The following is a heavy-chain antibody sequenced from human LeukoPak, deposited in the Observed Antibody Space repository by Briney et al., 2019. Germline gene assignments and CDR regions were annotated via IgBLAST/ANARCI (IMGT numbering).Heavy chain of an antibody. CDR2: IRHSGST. J-gene: IGHJ6*02. CDR3: ARRGSWSYYYAMDV. D-gene: IGHD6-13*01. CDR1: GGSFNDYY. Sequence: SETLSLTCDVSGGSFNDYYWSWIRQPPGKGLEWIGEIRHSGSTNYNPSLKSRVTMSVDTSKNQFSLKLSSVTAADTAVYYCARRGSWSYYYAMDVWGQGTTVAVSS. V-gene: IGHV4-34*01.